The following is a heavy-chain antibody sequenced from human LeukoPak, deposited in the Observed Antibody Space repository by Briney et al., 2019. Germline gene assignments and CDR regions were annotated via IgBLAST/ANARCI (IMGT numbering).Heavy chain of an antibody. D-gene: IGHD2-2*01. CDR2: ISAYNGNT. Sequence: ASVKVSCKASGYTFTSYGISWVRQAPGQGLEWMGWISAYNGNTNYAQKLQGRVTMTTDTSTSTAYMELRSLRSDDTAVCYCAREWRYCSSTSCIDYWGQGTLVTVSS. J-gene: IGHJ4*02. CDR1: GYTFTSYG. V-gene: IGHV1-18*04. CDR3: AREWRYCSSTSCIDY.